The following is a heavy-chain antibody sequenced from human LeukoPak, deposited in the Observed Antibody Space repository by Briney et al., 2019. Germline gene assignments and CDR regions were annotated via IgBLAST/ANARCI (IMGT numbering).Heavy chain of an antibody. CDR3: ATVGGTVTYYYYMDV. J-gene: IGHJ6*03. CDR2: IYYSGST. V-gene: IGHV4-39*07. Sequence: SETLSLTCTVSGGSISSSSYYWGWIRQPPGKGLEWIVSIYYSGSTYYNPSLKSRVTISVDTSKNQFSLKLSSVTAADTAFYYCATVGGTVTYYYYMDVWGKGTTVTVSS. D-gene: IGHD4-17*01. CDR1: GGSISSSSYY.